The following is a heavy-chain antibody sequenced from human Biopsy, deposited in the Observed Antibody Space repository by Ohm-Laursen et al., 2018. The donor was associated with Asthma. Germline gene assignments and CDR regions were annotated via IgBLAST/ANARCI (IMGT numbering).Heavy chain of an antibody. CDR1: GFSFDNYF. CDR2: INPSGAGT. CDR3: ARARETTNYGDSDFDI. Sequence: ASVKVSCKASGFSFDNYFMHWVRQAPGQGLEWMGIINPSGAGTRYAEKFRGRLIVTRDASTRTAFMDLRGLRSDDTAIYFCARARETTNYGDSDFDIWGQGTLITVSS. D-gene: IGHD2-8*01. V-gene: IGHV1-46*02. J-gene: IGHJ4*02.